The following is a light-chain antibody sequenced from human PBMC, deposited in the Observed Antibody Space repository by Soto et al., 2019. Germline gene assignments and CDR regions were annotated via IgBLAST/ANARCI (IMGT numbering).Light chain of an antibody. CDR1: QSSSSW. V-gene: IGKV1-5*03. Sequence: INLTQPPSTPFGFDRDRVTMTCLASQSSSSWLAWYQQKPGKAPKLLIYEASTLKSGVPSRFSGSGSGTEFTLTISSLQPDDFATYYCQQNNSSSGAFGQGTKVDI. CDR3: QQNNSSSGA. CDR2: EAS. J-gene: IGKJ1*01.